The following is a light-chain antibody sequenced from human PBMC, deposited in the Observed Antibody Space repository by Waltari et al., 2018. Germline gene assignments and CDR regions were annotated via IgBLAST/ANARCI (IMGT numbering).Light chain of an antibody. CDR2: KAS. CDR1: QSISRW. J-gene: IGKJ3*01. Sequence: DIQMTQSPSTVSASVGDRVTITCRASQSISRWLAWYQQKPGKAPKLLIHKASSLQSGVPSRFSGSGSATEFTLNITSLQPDAFATYYCQHYNSFSALFTFGPGTQVDIK. V-gene: IGKV1-5*03. CDR3: QHYNSFSALFT.